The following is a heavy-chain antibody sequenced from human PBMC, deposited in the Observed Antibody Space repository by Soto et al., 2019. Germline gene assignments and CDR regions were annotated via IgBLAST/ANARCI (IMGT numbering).Heavy chain of an antibody. CDR2: LVPVFGTA. D-gene: IGHD3-10*01. Sequence: QVQLVQSGAEVKKPGSSVKVSCKASGGTFSSLAISWVRQAPGQGLEWMGGLVPVFGTANYAQKFQDRVTITADKSTSTSYMELSSLRSEDTAVHYCARRPGVFDYWGQGTLVTVSS. CDR3: ARRPGVFDY. J-gene: IGHJ4*02. CDR1: GGTFSSLA. V-gene: IGHV1-69*06.